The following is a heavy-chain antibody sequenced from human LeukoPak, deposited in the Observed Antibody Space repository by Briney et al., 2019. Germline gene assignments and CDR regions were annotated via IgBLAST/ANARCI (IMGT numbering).Heavy chain of an antibody. V-gene: IGHV1-58*02. CDR2: IVVGSGNT. Sequence: ASVKVSCKASGFTFTSSAMQWVRQARGQRLEWIGWIVVGSGNTNYAQKFQERVNITRDMSTSTAYMELSSLRSEDTAVYYCARAGYCSSTSCYGNRAYDPWGQGTLVTVSS. CDR3: ARAGYCSSTSCYGNRAYDP. D-gene: IGHD2-2*01. CDR1: GFTFTSSA. J-gene: IGHJ5*02.